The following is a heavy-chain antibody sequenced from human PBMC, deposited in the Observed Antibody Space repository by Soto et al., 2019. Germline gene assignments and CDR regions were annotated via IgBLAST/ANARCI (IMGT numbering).Heavy chain of an antibody. V-gene: IGHV6-1*01. CDR3: ARAGIDYYDSSAYYAAEWIFDY. CDR1: GDSVSSNSAA. Sequence: QVQLQQSGPGLVKPSQTLSLTCAISGDSVSSNSAAWNWIRQSTSRGLEWLGRTYYRSKWYTDYADPVKSRLTSTPDTPNNQFTQQPNAVTPDDTAVNYCARAGIDYYDSSAYYAAEWIFDYWGQGTLVTVSS. J-gene: IGHJ4*02. CDR2: TYYRSKWYT. D-gene: IGHD3-22*01.